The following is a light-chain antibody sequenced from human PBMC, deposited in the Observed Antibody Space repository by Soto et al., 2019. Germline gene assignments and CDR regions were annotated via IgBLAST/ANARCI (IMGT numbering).Light chain of an antibody. J-gene: IGKJ4*01. Sequence: EIVLTQSSGTLSLSPGERATLSCRASQSVRSSYLAWYQQKPGQAPRLLIYGASSRATGIPDRFSGSGSGTDFTLTISRLEPEDLAVYYCQQYGDSPTFGGGTKVGIK. CDR3: QQYGDSPT. CDR1: QSVRSSY. V-gene: IGKV3-20*01. CDR2: GAS.